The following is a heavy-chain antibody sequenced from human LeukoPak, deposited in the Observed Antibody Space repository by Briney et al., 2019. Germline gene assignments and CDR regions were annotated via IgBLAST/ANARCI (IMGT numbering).Heavy chain of an antibody. V-gene: IGHV4-4*07. Sequence: SETLSLTCTVSGGSIRSYYWSWIRQPAGKGLEWIGRIYSSGSTNYNPSLKSRVTISVDTSKNQFSLKLNSVTAADTAVYYCAREYYGDYVGYYYYYMDVWGKGTTVTISS. CDR1: GGSIRSYY. D-gene: IGHD4-17*01. CDR3: AREYYGDYVGYYYYYMDV. CDR2: IYSSGST. J-gene: IGHJ6*03.